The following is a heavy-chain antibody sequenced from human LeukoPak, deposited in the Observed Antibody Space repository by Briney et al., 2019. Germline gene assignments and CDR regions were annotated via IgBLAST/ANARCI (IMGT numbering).Heavy chain of an antibody. CDR1: GGTFSSYA. V-gene: IGHV1-69*13. J-gene: IGHJ3*02. D-gene: IGHD2-2*01. Sequence: VASVKVSCKASGGTFSSYAISWVRQAPGQGLEWMGGIIPIFGTANYAQKFQGRVTITADESTSTAYMELSSLRSEDTAVYYCARGLVEGYQLVHAFDIWGQGTMVNVSS. CDR2: IIPIFGTA. CDR3: ARGLVEGYQLVHAFDI.